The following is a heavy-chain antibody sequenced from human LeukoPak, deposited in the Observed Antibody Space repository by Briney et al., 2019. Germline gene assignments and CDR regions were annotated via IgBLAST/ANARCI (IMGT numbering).Heavy chain of an antibody. Sequence: GESLKISCQGSGYSFTSYWIGWVRQIPGKGLEWMGIIYPGDSDTRYSPSFQGQVTISADKSISTAYLQWSSLKASDTAMYYCARLSYYDSSGFDYWGQGTLVTVSS. CDR2: IYPGDSDT. CDR3: ARLSYYDSSGFDY. J-gene: IGHJ4*02. V-gene: IGHV5-51*01. CDR1: GYSFTSYW. D-gene: IGHD3-22*01.